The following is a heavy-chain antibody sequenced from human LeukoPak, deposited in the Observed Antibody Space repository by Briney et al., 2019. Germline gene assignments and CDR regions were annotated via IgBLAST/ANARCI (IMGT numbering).Heavy chain of an antibody. CDR1: GGSFSGYY. V-gene: IGHV4-34*01. J-gene: IGHJ4*02. D-gene: IGHD1-14*01. CDR2: INHSGST. CDR3: AGSTGPLDY. Sequence: SETLSLTCAVYGGSFSGYYWSWIRQPPGKGLEWIGEINHSGSTNYNPSLKSRVTISVDTSKSQFSLKLSSVTAADTAVYYCAGSTGPLDYWGQGTLVTVSS.